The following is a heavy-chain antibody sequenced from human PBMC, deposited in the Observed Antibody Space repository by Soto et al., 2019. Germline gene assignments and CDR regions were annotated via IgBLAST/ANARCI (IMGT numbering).Heavy chain of an antibody. CDR2: TSYDGSNT. CDR3: AKDRGSYDIWSGTQRYYAMDV. V-gene: IGHV3-30*18. J-gene: IGHJ6*02. CDR1: GFIFSRHG. D-gene: IGHD3-3*01. Sequence: QGQLVESGGGVVQPGTSLRLSCAASGFIFSRHGMHWVRQAPGKGLEWVAFTSYDGSNTYYADSVKGRFTISRDNPKNTLFLQMNSLRPNDTALYFCAKDRGSYDIWSGTQRYYAMDVWGQWATVTVSS.